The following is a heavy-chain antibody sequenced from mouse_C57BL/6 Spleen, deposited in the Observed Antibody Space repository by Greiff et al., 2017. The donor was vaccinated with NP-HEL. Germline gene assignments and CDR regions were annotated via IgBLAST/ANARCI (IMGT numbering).Heavy chain of an antibody. J-gene: IGHJ2*01. D-gene: IGHD1-1*01. CDR3: ARRDYYGSSYLDY. CDR1: GFTFSDYG. V-gene: IGHV5-17*01. CDR2: ISSGSSTI. Sequence: EVMLVESGGGLVKPGGSLKLSCAASGFTFSDYGMHWVRQAPEKGLEWVAYISSGSSTIYYADTVKGRFTISRDNAKNTLFLQMTSVRSEDTAMYYCARRDYYGSSYLDYWGQGTTLTVSS.